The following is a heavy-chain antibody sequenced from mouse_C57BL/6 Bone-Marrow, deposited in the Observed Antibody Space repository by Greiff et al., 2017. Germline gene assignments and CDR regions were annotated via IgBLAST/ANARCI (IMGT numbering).Heavy chain of an antibody. Sequence: EVKLVESVGGLVQPGSSMKLSCTASGFTFSDYYMAWVRQVPEKGLEWVANFNYDGSSTYYLDFLKSRFIISRDNAKNILYLQMSSLTTEDTATYYCARDQPQGYLDNWGQGTTHTVSS. CDR1: GFTFSDYY. CDR3: ARDQPQGYLDN. CDR2: FNYDGSST. V-gene: IGHV5-16*01. J-gene: IGHJ2*01.